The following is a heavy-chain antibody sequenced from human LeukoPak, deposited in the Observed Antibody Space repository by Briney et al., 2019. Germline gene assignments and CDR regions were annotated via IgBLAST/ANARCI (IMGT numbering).Heavy chain of an antibody. J-gene: IGHJ3*02. D-gene: IGHD3-16*02. CDR3: ARAPIMITFGGVIASPGAFDI. CDR2: ISSSGSTI. V-gene: IGHV3-48*04. Sequence: GGSLRLSCAASGFTFSSYSMNWVRQAPGEGLEWVSYISSSGSTIYYADSVKGRFTISRDNAKNSLYLQMNSLRAEDTAVYYCARAPIMITFGGVIASPGAFDIWGQGTMVTVSS. CDR1: GFTFSSYS.